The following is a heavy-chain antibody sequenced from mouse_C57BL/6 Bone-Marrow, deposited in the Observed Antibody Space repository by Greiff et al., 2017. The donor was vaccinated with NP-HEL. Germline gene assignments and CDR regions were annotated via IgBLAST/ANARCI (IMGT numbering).Heavy chain of an antibody. CDR1: GFNIKDDY. CDR3: TLWDWFAY. Sequence: EVQLQQSGAELVRPGASVKLSCTASGFNIKDDYMHWVKQRPEQGLEWIGWIDPENGDTEYAPKFQGKATITADTSSNTAYLQLCSLTSEDTAVYYCTLWDWFAYWGQGTLVTVSA. J-gene: IGHJ3*01. CDR2: IDPENGDT. V-gene: IGHV14-4*01. D-gene: IGHD1-1*02.